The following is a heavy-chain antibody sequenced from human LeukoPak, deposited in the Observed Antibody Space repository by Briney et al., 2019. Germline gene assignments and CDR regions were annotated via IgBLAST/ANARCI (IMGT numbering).Heavy chain of an antibody. D-gene: IGHD2-2*01. Sequence: PSQTLSLTCAVSGGSISSGGYSWSWIRQPPGKGLEWIGYIYYSGSTNYNPSLKSRVTISVDTSKNQFSLKLSSVTAADTAVYYCARGYCSSTSCPGAFDIWGQGTMVTVSS. CDR3: ARGYCSSTSCPGAFDI. J-gene: IGHJ3*02. CDR1: GGSISSGGYS. CDR2: IYYSGST. V-gene: IGHV4-61*08.